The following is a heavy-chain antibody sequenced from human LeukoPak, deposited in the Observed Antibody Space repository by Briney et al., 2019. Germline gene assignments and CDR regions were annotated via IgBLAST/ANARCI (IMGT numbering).Heavy chain of an antibody. V-gene: IGHV3-48*04. D-gene: IGHD3-10*01. CDR2: ISSSSSTI. J-gene: IGHJ4*02. Sequence: GGSLRLSCAASGFTFSSYSMNWVRQAPGKGLEWVSYISSSSSTIYCADSVKGRFTISRDNAKNSLYLQMNSLRAEDTAVYYCARDPGYGLGVDYGDYWGQGTLVTVSS. CDR1: GFTFSSYS. CDR3: ARDPGYGLGVDYGDY.